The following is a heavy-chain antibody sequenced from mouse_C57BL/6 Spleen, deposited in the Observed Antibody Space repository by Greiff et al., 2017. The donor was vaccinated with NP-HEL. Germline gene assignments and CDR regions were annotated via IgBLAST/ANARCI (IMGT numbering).Heavy chain of an antibody. D-gene: IGHD3-2*02. CDR2: INPNNGGT. Sequence: EVKLVESGPELVKPGASVKIPCKASGYTFTDYNMDWVKQSHGKSLEWIGDINPNNGGTIYNQKFKGKATLTVDKSSSTAYMELRSLTSEDTAVYYFATQVLYAMDYWGQGTSVTVSS. V-gene: IGHV1-18*01. CDR3: ATQVLYAMDY. CDR1: GYTFTDYN. J-gene: IGHJ4*01.